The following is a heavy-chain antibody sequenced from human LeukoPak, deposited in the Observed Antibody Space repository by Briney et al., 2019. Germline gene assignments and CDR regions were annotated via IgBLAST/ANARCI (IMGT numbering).Heavy chain of an antibody. V-gene: IGHV3-23*01. CDR1: GFTFSSYA. D-gene: IGHD4-17*01. J-gene: IGHJ3*02. Sequence: PGGSLRLSCAASGFTFSSYAMSWVRQAPGKGLEWVSAISGSGGSTYYADSAKGRFTISRDNSKNTLYLQMNSLRAEDTAVYYCAKEPIYDYGDARGAFDIWGQGTMVTVSS. CDR3: AKEPIYDYGDARGAFDI. CDR2: ISGSGGST.